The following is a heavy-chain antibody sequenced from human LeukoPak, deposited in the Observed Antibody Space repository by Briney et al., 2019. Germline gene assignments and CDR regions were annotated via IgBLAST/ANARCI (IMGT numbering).Heavy chain of an antibody. CDR3: ARVAVGITVTPRDAFDI. CDR2: INPSGGST. D-gene: IGHD3-22*01. J-gene: IGHJ3*02. Sequence: ASVKVSCKASGYTFTSYYMHWVRQAPGQGLEWMGIINPSGGSTSYAQKFQGRVTMTRDTSTSTVYMELSSLRSEDTAVYYCARVAVGITVTPRDAFDIWGQGTMVTVSS. V-gene: IGHV1-46*01. CDR1: GYTFTSYY.